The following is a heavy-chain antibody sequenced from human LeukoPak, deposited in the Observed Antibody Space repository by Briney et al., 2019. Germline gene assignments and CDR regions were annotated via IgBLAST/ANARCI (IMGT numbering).Heavy chain of an antibody. V-gene: IGHV3-53*01. CDR1: GFTVSSNY. J-gene: IGHJ4*02. CDR3: ARSPRHYYDSGGYPDY. D-gene: IGHD3-22*01. CDR2: IYSGGST. Sequence: PGGSLRLSCAASGFTVSSNYMSWVRQAPGKGLEWVSVIYSGGSTYYADSVKGRFTISRDNSKNTLYLQMNSLRAEDTAVYYCARSPRHYYDSGGYPDYWGQGTLVTVSS.